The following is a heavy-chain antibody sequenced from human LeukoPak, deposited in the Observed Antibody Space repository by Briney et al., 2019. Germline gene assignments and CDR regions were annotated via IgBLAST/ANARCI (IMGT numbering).Heavy chain of an antibody. CDR1: GFTFSSYS. J-gene: IGHJ4*02. Sequence: GGSLRLSCAASGFTFSSYSMNWVRQAPGKGREGVSSISSSRGYIYYADSVKGRFTISRDNAKNSLYLQMNSLRAEDTAVYYCARGAPGPITMIVVVMFSDYWGQGTLVTVSS. V-gene: IGHV3-21*01. CDR3: ARGAPGPITMIVVVMFSDY. CDR2: ISSSRGYI. D-gene: IGHD3-22*01.